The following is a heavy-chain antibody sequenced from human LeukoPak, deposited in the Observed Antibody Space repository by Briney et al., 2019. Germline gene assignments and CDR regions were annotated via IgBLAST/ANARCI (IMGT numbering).Heavy chain of an antibody. V-gene: IGHV4-39*07. CDR3: ARSPSVWSSFDC. J-gene: IGHJ4*02. D-gene: IGHD3-3*01. Sequence: SETLSLTCTVSRGSISSSSYYWGWIRQPPGKGLEWIGSIYYSGSTYYNPSLKSRVTISVDTSKNQFSLKLNSVTAADTAVYYCARSPSVWSSFDCWGQEGLLTVSS. CDR1: RGSISSSSYY. CDR2: IYYSGST.